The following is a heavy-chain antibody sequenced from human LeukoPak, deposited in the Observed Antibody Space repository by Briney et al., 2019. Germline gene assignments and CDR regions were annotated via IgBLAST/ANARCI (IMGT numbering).Heavy chain of an antibody. Sequence: PSETLSLTCTVSGGSISSGGYYWSWIRQPAGKGLEWIGRIYTTGRTNYNPSLKSRVTISVDTSKNQFSLKLSSVTAADTAVYYCASALAESSGRDYWGQGTLVTVSS. CDR1: GGSISSGGYY. CDR3: ASALAESSGRDY. J-gene: IGHJ4*02. D-gene: IGHD6-19*01. CDR2: IYTTGRT. V-gene: IGHV4-61*02.